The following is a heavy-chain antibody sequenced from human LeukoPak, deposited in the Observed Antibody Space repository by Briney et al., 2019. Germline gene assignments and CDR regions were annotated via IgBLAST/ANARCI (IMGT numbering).Heavy chain of an antibody. CDR3: ARDFYSSSWYGGDYYYGKDV. CDR1: GFTFTSYG. Sequence: ASVKVSCKASGFTFTSYGIIWVRQAPGQGLEWMGWISAYNGNTNYAQKLQGRVTMTTDTSTSTAYMELRSLRSDDTAVYYCARDFYSSSWYGGDYYYGKDVWGQGTTFTVSS. V-gene: IGHV1-18*01. J-gene: IGHJ6*02. CDR2: ISAYNGNT. D-gene: IGHD6-13*01.